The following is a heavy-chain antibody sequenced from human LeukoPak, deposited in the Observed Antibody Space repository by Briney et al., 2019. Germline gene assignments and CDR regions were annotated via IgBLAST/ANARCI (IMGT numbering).Heavy chain of an antibody. D-gene: IGHD6-13*01. CDR2: ISSSGSTI. CDR1: GFTFSSYE. CDR3: ARGGVLTAAGTGY. J-gene: IGHJ4*02. V-gene: IGHV3-48*03. Sequence: GGSLRLSCAASGFTFSSYELNWVRQAPGKGLEWVSYISSSGSTIYYADSVKGRFTISRDNAKNSLYLQMNSPRAEDTAVYYCARGGVLTAAGTGYWGQGTLVTVSS.